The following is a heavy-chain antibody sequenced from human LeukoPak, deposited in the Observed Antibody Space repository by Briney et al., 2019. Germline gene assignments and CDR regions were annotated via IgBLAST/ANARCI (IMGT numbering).Heavy chain of an antibody. CDR3: ARASNSYGYSYYYYMGV. CDR1: GGSISSSSYY. J-gene: IGHJ6*03. V-gene: IGHV4-39*01. CDR2: IYYSGST. D-gene: IGHD5-18*01. Sequence: SETLSLTCTVSGGSISSSSYYWGWIRQPPGKGLEWIGSIYYSGSTYYNPSLKSRVTISVDTSKNQFSLKLSSVTAADTAVYYCARASNSYGYSYYYYMGVWGKGTTVTVSS.